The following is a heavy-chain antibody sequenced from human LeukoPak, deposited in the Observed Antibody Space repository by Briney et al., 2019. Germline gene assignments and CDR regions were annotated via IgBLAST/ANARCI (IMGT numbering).Heavy chain of an antibody. Sequence: SETLSLTCTVSGGSIGSGSHYYNWIRQHPGKGLEWIGYIYYTGITSYNPPLKSRVTMSVDTSMNQVSLKVTSLTAADTAVYYCAASSGVTLGRFWGQGALVTVSS. CDR2: IYYTGIT. J-gene: IGHJ4*02. V-gene: IGHV4-31*03. CDR3: AASSGVTLGRF. CDR1: GGSIGSGSHY. D-gene: IGHD3-16*01.